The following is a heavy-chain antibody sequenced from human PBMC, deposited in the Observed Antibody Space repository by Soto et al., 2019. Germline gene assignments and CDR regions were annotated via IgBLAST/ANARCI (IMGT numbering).Heavy chain of an antibody. V-gene: IGHV4-39*01. CDR3: VRRGAGASDFDF. CDR2: IYSSGTT. D-gene: IGHD1-26*01. J-gene: IGHJ4*02. CDR1: GDSINSRSYY. Sequence: SETLSLTCIVSGDSINSRSYYWGWIRQPPGEGLEGIGSIYSSGTTYYNASLKSRITISVDTSRNQCSLRLSSVTAADTAVYYCVRRGAGASDFDFWGQGSLVHISS.